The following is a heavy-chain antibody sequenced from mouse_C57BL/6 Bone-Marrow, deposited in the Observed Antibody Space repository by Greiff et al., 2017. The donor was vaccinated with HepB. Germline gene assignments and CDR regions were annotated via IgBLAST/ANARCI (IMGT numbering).Heavy chain of an antibody. CDR3: ARPHYYGSSYLFAY. J-gene: IGHJ3*01. Sequence: EVQGVESGGGLVKPGGSLKLSCAASGFTFSDYGMHWVRQAPEKGLEWVAYISSGSSTIYYADTVKGRFTISRDNAKNTLFLQMTSLRSEDTAMYYCARPHYYGSSYLFAYWGQGTLVTVSA. D-gene: IGHD1-1*01. V-gene: IGHV5-17*01. CDR1: GFTFSDYG. CDR2: ISSGSSTI.